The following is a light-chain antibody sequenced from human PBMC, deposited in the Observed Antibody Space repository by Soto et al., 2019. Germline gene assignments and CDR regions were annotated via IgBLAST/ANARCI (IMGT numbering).Light chain of an antibody. CDR2: GTS. CDR1: QSVSSSY. J-gene: IGKJ1*01. V-gene: IGKV3-20*01. CDR3: QQYGSSPRT. Sequence: EIVLTQSPGTLSLSPGERATLSCRASQSVSSSYLAWYQQKPGQAPRLLIYGTSSSATGIPDRFSCSGSGTDFTLTINRLEPEDFAVYYCQQYGSSPRTFGQGTKVEI.